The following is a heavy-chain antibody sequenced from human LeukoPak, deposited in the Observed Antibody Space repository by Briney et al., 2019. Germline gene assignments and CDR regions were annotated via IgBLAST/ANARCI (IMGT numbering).Heavy chain of an antibody. D-gene: IGHD5-18*01. Sequence: PSETLSLTCAVSGASISSNNWWSWVRQPPGKGLEWIGEIYHSGSNNYNPSLKSRVTISVDKSKNQFSLKLRSVTAADTAMYYCASTGGDVELWWRGNDYWGQGTLVTVSS. J-gene: IGHJ4*02. CDR3: ASTGGDVELWWRGNDY. CDR2: IYHSGSN. V-gene: IGHV4-4*02. CDR1: GASISSNNW.